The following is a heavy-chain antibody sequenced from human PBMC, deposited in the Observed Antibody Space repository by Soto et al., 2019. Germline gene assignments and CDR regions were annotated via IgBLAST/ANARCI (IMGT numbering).Heavy chain of an antibody. Sequence: ASVKISCKASGYTFTSYAMHWVRQAPGQRLEWMGWINAGNGNTKYSQKFQGRVTITRDTSASTAYMELSSLRSEDTAVYYCARGPRYNWNYTRAFDIWGQGTMVTVSS. V-gene: IGHV1-3*01. CDR2: INAGNGNT. CDR3: ARGPRYNWNYTRAFDI. CDR1: GYTFTSYA. D-gene: IGHD1-7*01. J-gene: IGHJ3*02.